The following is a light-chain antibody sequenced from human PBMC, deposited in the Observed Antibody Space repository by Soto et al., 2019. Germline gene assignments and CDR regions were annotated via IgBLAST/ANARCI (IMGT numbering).Light chain of an antibody. Sequence: DIQLTQSPSFLSASVGDRVTITCRASQPISNYLAWYQQKPGKAPELLIYAASTLQSGVPSRFSGSGSGTDFTLTISNLQPEDFATYYCLQDYIYPYTFGQGTRLEIK. CDR3: LQDYIYPYT. CDR1: QPISNY. CDR2: AAS. J-gene: IGKJ5*01. V-gene: IGKV1-9*01.